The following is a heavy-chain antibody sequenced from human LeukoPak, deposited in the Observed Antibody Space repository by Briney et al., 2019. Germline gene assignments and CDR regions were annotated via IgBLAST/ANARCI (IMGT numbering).Heavy chain of an antibody. CDR1: GYSISSGYY. Sequence: PSETLSLTCTVSGYSISSGYYWGWIRQPPGKGLEWIGSIYHSGSTYYNPSLKSRVTISLDTSRNQFSLKLNSVTAADTAVYYCAKSNGYGLIDIWGQGTMVTVSS. D-gene: IGHD3-10*01. V-gene: IGHV4-38-2*02. J-gene: IGHJ3*02. CDR2: IYHSGST. CDR3: AKSNGYGLIDI.